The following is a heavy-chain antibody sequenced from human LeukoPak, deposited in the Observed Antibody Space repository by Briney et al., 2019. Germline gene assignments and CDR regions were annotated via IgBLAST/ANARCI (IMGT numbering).Heavy chain of an antibody. J-gene: IGHJ4*02. V-gene: IGHV4-39*01. CDR3: ARSVNIVVEYYFDY. CDR1: GGSISSSSYF. Sequence: SETLSLTCTVSGGSISSSSYFWGWIRQPPGKGLEWIGSISYSGSTYYNPSPTSRVTISVGTSKNQFSLKLNSVTAADTAVYYCARSVNIVVEYYFDYWGQETLGTVSS. CDR2: ISYSGST. D-gene: IGHD2-15*01.